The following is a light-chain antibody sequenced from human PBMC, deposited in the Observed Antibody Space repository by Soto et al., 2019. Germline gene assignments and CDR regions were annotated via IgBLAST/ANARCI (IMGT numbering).Light chain of an antibody. V-gene: IGKV1-5*01. CDR3: QQFNTYSYT. Sequence: DIQMTQSPSTLSASVGDRVTITCRTNQSVRNWLAWYQQKPGQAPKLLIYGPSSLESGVPSRFSGSGFGTEFTLTISSLQPDDFATYYCQQFNTYSYTFGQGTRVEIK. CDR1: QSVRNW. J-gene: IGKJ2*01. CDR2: GPS.